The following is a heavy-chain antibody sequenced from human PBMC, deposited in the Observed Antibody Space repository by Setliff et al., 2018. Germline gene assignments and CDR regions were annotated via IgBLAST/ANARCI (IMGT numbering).Heavy chain of an antibody. Sequence: PSETLSLTCTVSGGSISNYYWSWIRQPAGKGLEWIGRIYTSGSTNYNPSLKSRVTMSVDTPKNQFSLKLSSVTAADTAVYYCARKGISALSGAFDMWGQGTMVTVSS. CDR3: ARKGISALSGAFDM. V-gene: IGHV4-4*07. CDR1: GGSISNYY. CDR2: IYTSGST. D-gene: IGHD1-26*01. J-gene: IGHJ3*02.